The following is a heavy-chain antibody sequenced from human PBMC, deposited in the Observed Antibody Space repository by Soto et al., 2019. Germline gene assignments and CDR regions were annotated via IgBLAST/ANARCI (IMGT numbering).Heavy chain of an antibody. CDR3: ARNYYDSSGYYYPLGS. V-gene: IGHV4-4*07. J-gene: IGHJ5*02. CDR2: IHTTGSI. Sequence: VQLQESGPGLVKPSETLSLSYTVSGGSISSYYWSWIRQPAGKGLEWIGRIHTTGSINYNPSLKSRVTMSADMSKNQLSLKLSSVTAADTAVYYCARNYYDSSGYYYPLGSWGQGTLVTVSS. CDR1: GGSISSYY. D-gene: IGHD3-22*01.